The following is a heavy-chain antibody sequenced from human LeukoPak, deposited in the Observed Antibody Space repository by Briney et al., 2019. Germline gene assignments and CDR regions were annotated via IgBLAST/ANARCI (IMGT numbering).Heavy chain of an antibody. CDR3: ARGAWGLWFGEAGYFDY. CDR2: IYYSGST. Sequence: PSQTLSLTCTASGGSISSSSYYWGWIRQPPGKGLEWIGSIYYSGSTYYNPSLKSRVTISVDTSKNQFSLKLSSVTAADTAVYYCARGAWGLWFGEAGYFDYWGQGTLVTVSS. D-gene: IGHD3-10*01. J-gene: IGHJ4*02. CDR1: GGSISSSSYY. V-gene: IGHV4-39*07.